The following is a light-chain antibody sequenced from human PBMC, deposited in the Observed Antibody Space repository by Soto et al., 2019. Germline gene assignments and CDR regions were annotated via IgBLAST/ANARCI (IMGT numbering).Light chain of an antibody. Sequence: QSALTQPASVSGSPGQSITISCTGTSSDVGSYNLVSWYQQHPGKAPKLMIYEGSKRPSGVSNRFSGSKSGNTASLTISGLQAEDEADYYCCSYAGSSTPVVFCGGTKLTVL. CDR1: SSDVGSYNL. CDR3: CSYAGSSTPVV. J-gene: IGLJ2*01. V-gene: IGLV2-23*01. CDR2: EGS.